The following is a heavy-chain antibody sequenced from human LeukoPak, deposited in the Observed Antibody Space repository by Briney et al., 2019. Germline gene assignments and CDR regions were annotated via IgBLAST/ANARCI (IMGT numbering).Heavy chain of an antibody. J-gene: IGHJ4*02. V-gene: IGHV1-18*01. D-gene: IGHD3-22*01. CDR1: GYTFTSYG. CDR2: ISAYNGNT. Sequence: ASVKVSCKASGYTFTSYGISWVRQAPGQGLEWMGWISAYNGNTNYAQKLRGRVTMTTDTSTSTAYMELRSLRSDDTAVYYCARDSRYYYDSSGSDYWGQGTLVTVSS. CDR3: ARDSRYYYDSSGSDY.